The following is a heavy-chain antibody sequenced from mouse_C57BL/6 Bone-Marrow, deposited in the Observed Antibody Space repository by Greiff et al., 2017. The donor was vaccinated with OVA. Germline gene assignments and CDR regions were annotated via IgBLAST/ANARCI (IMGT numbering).Heavy chain of an antibody. D-gene: IGHD1-1*01. CDR2: INPSNGGT. Sequence: QVQLQQPGTELVKPGASVKLSCKASGYTFTSYWMHWVKQRPGQGLEWIGNINPSNGGTNYNEKFKSKATLTVDKSSSTAYMQLSSLTSEDSAVYYCARSLITTVVAHYYAMDYWGQGTSVTVAS. V-gene: IGHV1-53*01. CDR3: ARSLITTVVAHYYAMDY. CDR1: GYTFTSYW. J-gene: IGHJ4*01.